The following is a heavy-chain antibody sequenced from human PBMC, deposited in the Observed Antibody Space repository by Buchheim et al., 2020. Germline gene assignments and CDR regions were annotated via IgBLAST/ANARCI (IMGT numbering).Heavy chain of an antibody. J-gene: IGHJ6*02. CDR2: ISYDGKNI. CDR3: AKDLGKSGYDLPVSSRDYNYGMDV. D-gene: IGHD5-12*01. V-gene: IGHV3-30*18. CDR1: EFTFSRYG. Sequence: QMQLVESGGGVVQPGRSLRLSCVASEFTFSRYGMHWVRQAPGKGLEWVAVISYDGKNIYYGGSAKGRITISRDNSKKTLYLQMKYLREEDTAVYYCAKDLGKSGYDLPVSSRDYNYGMDVWGQGTT.